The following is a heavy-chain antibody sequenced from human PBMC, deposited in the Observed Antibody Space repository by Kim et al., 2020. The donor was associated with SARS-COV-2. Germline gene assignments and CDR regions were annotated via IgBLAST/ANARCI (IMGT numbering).Heavy chain of an antibody. V-gene: IGHV3-7*01. J-gene: IGHJ4*02. Sequence: GGSLRLSCAASGFTFSSYWMSWVRQAPGKGLEWVANIKQDGSEKYYVDSVKGRFTISRDNAKNSLYLQMNSLRAEDTAVYYCARERIQWLRNGLFDYWGQGTLVTVSS. CDR3: ARERIQWLRNGLFDY. CDR2: IKQDGSEK. CDR1: GFTFSSYW. D-gene: IGHD5-12*01.